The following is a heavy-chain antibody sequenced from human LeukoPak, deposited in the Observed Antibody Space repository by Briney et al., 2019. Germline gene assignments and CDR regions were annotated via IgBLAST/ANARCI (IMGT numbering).Heavy chain of an antibody. CDR3: AKARSSGGYYFDY. D-gene: IGHD6-6*01. CDR1: GFTFSSYA. V-gene: IGHV3-30-3*01. CDR2: ISYDGSNK. Sequence: GGSLRLSCAASGFTFSSYAMHWVRQAPGKGLEWVAVISYDGSNKYYADSVKGRFTISRDNSKNTLYLQMNSLRAEDTAVYYCAKARSSGGYYFDYWGQGTLVTVSS. J-gene: IGHJ4*02.